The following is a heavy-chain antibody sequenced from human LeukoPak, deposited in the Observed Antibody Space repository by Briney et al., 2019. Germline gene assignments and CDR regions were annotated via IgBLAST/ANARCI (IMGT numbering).Heavy chain of an antibody. J-gene: IGHJ4*02. CDR2: VNLQGST. Sequence: SETLSLTCGVSGGSISNTNWWTWFRQPPGKGLEWIGEVNLQGSTNYNPSLKSRVAISVDKSENHISLKLPSVTAADTAVYYCAKGLDTVAGTGGFDYWGQGTLVTVSS. V-gene: IGHV4-4*02. D-gene: IGHD6-19*01. CDR3: AKGLDTVAGTGGFDY. CDR1: GGSISNTNW.